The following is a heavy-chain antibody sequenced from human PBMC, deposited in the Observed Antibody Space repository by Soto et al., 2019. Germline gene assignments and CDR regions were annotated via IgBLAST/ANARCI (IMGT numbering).Heavy chain of an antibody. D-gene: IGHD4-17*01. CDR2: MNPNSGNT. CDR1: GYTFTSYD. Sequence: VASVKVSCKASGYTFTSYDINWVRQATGQGLEWMGWMNPNSGNTGYAQKFQGRVTMTRNTSISTAYMELSSLRSEDTDVYYCARRGVTVTKDSGMDVCGQGTTVTFSS. V-gene: IGHV1-8*01. J-gene: IGHJ6*02. CDR3: ARRGVTVTKDSGMDV.